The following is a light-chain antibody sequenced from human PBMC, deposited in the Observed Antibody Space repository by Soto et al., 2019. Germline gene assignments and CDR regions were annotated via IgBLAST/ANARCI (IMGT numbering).Light chain of an antibody. CDR2: NNV. J-gene: IGLJ3*02. CDR1: SSNIGAGYD. V-gene: IGLV1-40*01. CDR3: QSYDNSLSGSRV. Sequence: QSVLTQPPSVSGAPGQRVTISCTGSSSNIGAGYDVHWYQQLPGAAPKLLISNNVNRPSGVPDRFSASKSGTSASLAITGLQAEDEADYYCQSYDNSLSGSRVFGGGTKLTVL.